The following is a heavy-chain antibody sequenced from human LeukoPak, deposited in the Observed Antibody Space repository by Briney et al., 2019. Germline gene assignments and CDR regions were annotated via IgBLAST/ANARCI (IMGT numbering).Heavy chain of an antibody. CDR3: ARHGTASVYGDSIDY. D-gene: IGHD4-17*01. CDR2: ISGSGDYT. Sequence: GGSLRLSCAASGFTFNSYAMSWVRQAPGKGLEWVSAISGSGDYTYYADSVKGRVTISRDNSKNTLYLQMSSLRAEDTAVYYCARHGTASVYGDSIDYWGQGTLVTVSS. V-gene: IGHV3-23*01. J-gene: IGHJ4*02. CDR1: GFTFNSYA.